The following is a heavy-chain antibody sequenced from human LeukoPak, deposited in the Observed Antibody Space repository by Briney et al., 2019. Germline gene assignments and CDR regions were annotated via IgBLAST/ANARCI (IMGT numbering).Heavy chain of an antibody. V-gene: IGHV3-7*03. J-gene: IGHJ4*02. Sequence: PGGSLRLSCAACGFMFSGNWMSWVRLAPGKGLEWVANIKEDGTETYYVDSVKGRFTISRDNAKNSLYLQMNSLRVEDTAVYYCAKEGRSLQTYWGQGTLVPVSS. D-gene: IGHD5-24*01. CDR1: GFMFSGNW. CDR3: AKEGRSLQTY. CDR2: IKEDGTET.